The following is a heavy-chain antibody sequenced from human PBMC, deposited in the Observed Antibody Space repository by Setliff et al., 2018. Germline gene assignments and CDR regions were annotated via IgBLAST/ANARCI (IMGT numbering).Heavy chain of an antibody. V-gene: IGHV4-39*07. CDR2: VYYSGYT. D-gene: IGHD3-16*01. J-gene: IGHJ4*02. CDR1: GGSVSSTSHY. CDR3: ARVRLIQGYYEFDY. Sequence: SETLSLTCNVSGGSVSSTSHYWCWIRQPPGKGMEWIGSVYYSGYTYYNPSLQSRVTISVDMSKNQFSMKLTSVTAADTAVYYCARVRLIQGYYEFDYWGQGTLVTVSS.